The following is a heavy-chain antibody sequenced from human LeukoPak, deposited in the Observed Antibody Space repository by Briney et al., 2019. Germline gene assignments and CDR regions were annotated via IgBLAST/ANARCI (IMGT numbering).Heavy chain of an antibody. Sequence: ASVKVSCKASGYTFNSYAMHWVRQAPGQRLEWMGWISAYNGNANYAQKLQGRVTMTTDTSTSTAYMELSRLRSDDTAVYYCARSRNIVVVPATDDAFDIWGQGTMVTVSS. J-gene: IGHJ3*02. CDR2: ISAYNGNA. D-gene: IGHD2-2*01. CDR3: ARSRNIVVVPATDDAFDI. V-gene: IGHV1-18*01. CDR1: GYTFNSYA.